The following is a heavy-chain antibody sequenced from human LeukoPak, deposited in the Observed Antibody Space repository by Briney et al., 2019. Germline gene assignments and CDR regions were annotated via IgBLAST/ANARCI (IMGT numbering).Heavy chain of an antibody. CDR2: IRYDGSDK. J-gene: IGHJ6*02. V-gene: IGHV3-33*08. CDR3: ARVAPRTTWHYGMDV. Sequence: GGSLRLSCSASGFTFSSYEMNWVRQAPGQGLEWVTFIRYDGSDKYYADSVKGRFTISRDNSKNTLYLQMNSLRADDTAVYYCARVAPRTTWHYGMDVWGQGTTVTVSS. D-gene: IGHD1-7*01. CDR1: GFTFSSYE.